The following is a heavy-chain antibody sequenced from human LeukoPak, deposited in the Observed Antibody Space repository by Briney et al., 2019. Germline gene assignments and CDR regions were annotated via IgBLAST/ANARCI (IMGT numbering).Heavy chain of an antibody. CDR3: ARGGQRSSWSRGYFDY. J-gene: IGHJ4*02. CDR1: GYTLTELS. Sequence: ASVKVSCKVSGYTLTELSMHWVRQAPGQGLEWMGIINPSGGSTSYAQKFQGRVTMTRDTSTSTVYMELSSLRSEDTAVYYCARGGQRSSWSRGYFDYWGQGTLVAVSS. V-gene: IGHV1-46*01. CDR2: INPSGGST. D-gene: IGHD6-13*01.